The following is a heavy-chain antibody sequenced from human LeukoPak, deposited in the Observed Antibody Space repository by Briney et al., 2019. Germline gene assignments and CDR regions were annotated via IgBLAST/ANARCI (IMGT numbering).Heavy chain of an antibody. CDR2: IIPIVGTA. J-gene: IGHJ6*02. CDR1: GGTFSSYA. CDR3: ARGITVVRGVIKGGMDV. D-gene: IGHD3-10*01. V-gene: IGHV1-69*04. Sequence: SVKVSCKASGGTFSSYAISWVRQAPGQGLEWMGRIIPIVGTANYAQKFQGRVTMTADKSTGTVYMELSSLRSGDTAVYYCARGITVVRGVIKGGMDVWGQGTTVTVSS.